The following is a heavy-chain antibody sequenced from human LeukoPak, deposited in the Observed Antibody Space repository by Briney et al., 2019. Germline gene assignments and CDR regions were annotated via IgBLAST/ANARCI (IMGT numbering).Heavy chain of an antibody. D-gene: IGHD3-10*01. Sequence: VKVSCKASGYTFTSYGISWVRQAPGQGLEWMGWISAYNGNTNYAQKLQGRVTMTTDTSTSTAYMELRSLRSDDTAVYYCASYYYGSGSYYNAGAFDIWGQGTMVTVSS. V-gene: IGHV1-18*01. CDR3: ASYYYGSGSYYNAGAFDI. CDR1: GYTFTSYG. CDR2: ISAYNGNT. J-gene: IGHJ3*02.